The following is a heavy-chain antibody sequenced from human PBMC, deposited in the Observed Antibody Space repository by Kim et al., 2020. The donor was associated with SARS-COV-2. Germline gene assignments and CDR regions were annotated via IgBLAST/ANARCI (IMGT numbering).Heavy chain of an antibody. CDR1: GYSFTSYW. V-gene: IGHV5-51*01. CDR3: ARHTYYYGSGSYYTGGMDV. CDR2: IYPGDSDT. D-gene: IGHD3-10*01. J-gene: IGHJ6*02. Sequence: GESLKISCKGSGYSFTSYWIGWVRQMPGKGLEWMGIIYPGDSDTRYSPSFQGQVTISADKSISTAYLQWSSLKASDTAMYYCARHTYYYGSGSYYTGGMDVWGQGTTVTVS.